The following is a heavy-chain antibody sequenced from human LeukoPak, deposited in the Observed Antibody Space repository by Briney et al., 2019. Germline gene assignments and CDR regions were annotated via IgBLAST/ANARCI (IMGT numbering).Heavy chain of an antibody. D-gene: IGHD2-15*01. CDR1: GGTFRSYA. CDR3: ASPGYCSGGSCYRGGFDY. Sequence: ASVKVSCKASGGTFRSYAISWVRQAPGQGLEWMGGIIPIFGTANYAQKFQGRVTITTDESTSTAYMELSSLRSEDTAVYYCASPGYCSGGSCYRGGFDYWGQGTLVTVSS. CDR2: IIPIFGTA. V-gene: IGHV1-69*05. J-gene: IGHJ4*02.